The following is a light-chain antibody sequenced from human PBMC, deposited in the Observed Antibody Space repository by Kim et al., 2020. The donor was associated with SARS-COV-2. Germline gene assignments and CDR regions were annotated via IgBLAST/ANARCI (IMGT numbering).Light chain of an antibody. CDR2: RNN. Sequence: GQRVTISCSGSISNIGSNYVYWYQQLPGTAPKLLIYRNNQRPSGVPDRFSGSKSGTSASLAISGLRSEDEADYYCAAWDDSLSGRVFGGGTQLTVL. J-gene: IGLJ3*02. CDR1: ISNIGSNY. CDR3: AAWDDSLSGRV. V-gene: IGLV1-47*01.